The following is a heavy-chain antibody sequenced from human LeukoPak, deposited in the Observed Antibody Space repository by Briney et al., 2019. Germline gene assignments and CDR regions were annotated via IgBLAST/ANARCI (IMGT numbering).Heavy chain of an antibody. Sequence: ASVKVSCKASGGTFSSYAISWVRQAPGQGLEWMGGIIPIFGTANYAQKFQGRVTITANESTSTAYMELSSLRSEDTAVYYCAGGSLYSSSPFDYWGQGTLVTVSS. D-gene: IGHD6-6*01. CDR3: AGGSLYSSSPFDY. V-gene: IGHV1-69*01. J-gene: IGHJ4*02. CDR2: IIPIFGTA. CDR1: GGTFSSYA.